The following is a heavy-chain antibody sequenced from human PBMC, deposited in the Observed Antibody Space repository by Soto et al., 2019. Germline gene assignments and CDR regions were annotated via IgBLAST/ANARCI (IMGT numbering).Heavy chain of an antibody. Sequence: QVQLVESGGGVVQPGRSLRLSCAASGFTFSSYGMYWVRQAPGKGLEWVARISYDGSEQFYGDSVKGRFTISRDNSKNILYVQMNSLRSEDTAVYYCAKDTGAGYWGQGTVVTVSA. J-gene: IGHJ4*02. D-gene: IGHD6-19*01. CDR2: ISYDGSEQ. CDR3: AKDTGAGY. CDR1: GFTFSSYG. V-gene: IGHV3-30*18.